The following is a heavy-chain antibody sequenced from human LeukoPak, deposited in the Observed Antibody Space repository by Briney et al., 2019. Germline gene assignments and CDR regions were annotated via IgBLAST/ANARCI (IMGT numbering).Heavy chain of an antibody. Sequence: QTGGSLRLSCAASGFTFSSYAMSWVRQAPGKGLEWVSAISGSGGSTYYADSVKGRFTISRDNSKNTLYLQMNSLRAEDTAVYYCARSFRRPAAYTGWFDPWGQGTLVTVSS. CDR2: ISGSGGST. CDR3: ARSFRRPAAYTGWFDP. V-gene: IGHV3-23*01. J-gene: IGHJ5*02. CDR1: GFTFSSYA. D-gene: IGHD2-2*01.